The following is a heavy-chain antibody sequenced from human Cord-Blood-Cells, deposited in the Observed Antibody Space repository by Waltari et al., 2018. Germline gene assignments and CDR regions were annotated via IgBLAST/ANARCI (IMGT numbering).Heavy chain of an antibody. CDR1: GFTFGDYA. CDR3: TIQPDYYDSSGYFDY. D-gene: IGHD3-22*01. Sequence: EVQLVESGGGLVKPGRSLRLSCTASGFTFGDYAMSWFRQAPGKGLEWVGFIRSKAYGGTTEYAASVKSRFTISRDDSKSIAYLQMNSLKTEDTAVYYCTIQPDYYDSSGYFDYWGQGTLVTVSS. CDR2: IRSKAYGGTT. V-gene: IGHV3-49*05. J-gene: IGHJ4*02.